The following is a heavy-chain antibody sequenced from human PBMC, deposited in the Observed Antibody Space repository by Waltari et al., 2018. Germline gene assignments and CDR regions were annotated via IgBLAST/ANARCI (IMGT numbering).Heavy chain of an antibody. V-gene: IGHV4-34*01. D-gene: IGHD6-19*01. J-gene: IGHJ6*02. CDR2: INRSGNT. Sequence: QVQLQQWGAGPLKPSETLSLTCGIYDGSFSCYYWTWVRQSPGKGLEWVGEINRSGNTNNNPFLKSRVIIAVDTSKNRFALKLNSVTAADTAVYYCARWRGWSSNEAYVYSMDVGGQGTTVIVSS. CDR1: DGSFSCYY. CDR3: ARWRGWSSNEAYVYSMDV.